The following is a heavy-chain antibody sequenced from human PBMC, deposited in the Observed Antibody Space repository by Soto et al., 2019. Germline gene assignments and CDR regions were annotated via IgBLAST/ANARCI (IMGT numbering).Heavy chain of an antibody. CDR3: ARIVGLRLNDY. CDR1: GFTVNDYR. CDR2: ISSTGSYA. J-gene: IGHJ4*02. Sequence: QVQSAESGGGLVKPGGSLRLSCAVSGFTVNDYRMTWFRQAPGKGLEWVSRISSTGSYADYADSVKGRFTVSRDNANNTVYLQMDSLRDEDTAVSFCARIVGLRLNDYWGQGSLVIVSS. D-gene: IGHD1-26*01. V-gene: IGHV3-11*05.